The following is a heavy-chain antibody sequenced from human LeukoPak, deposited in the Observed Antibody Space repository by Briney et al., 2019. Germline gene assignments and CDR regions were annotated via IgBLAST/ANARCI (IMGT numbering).Heavy chain of an antibody. D-gene: IGHD5-18*01. CDR1: GYSFTSYW. J-gene: IGHJ6*02. V-gene: IGHV5-51*01. CDR3: ARHEDTARVKYGMDV. Sequence: GESLKISCKGSGYSFTSYWIGWVRQMPGKGLEWMGIIYPDDSDTRYSPSFQGQVTISADKSISTAYLQWSSLKASDTAMYYCARHEDTARVKYGMDVWGQGTTVTVSS. CDR2: IYPDDSDT.